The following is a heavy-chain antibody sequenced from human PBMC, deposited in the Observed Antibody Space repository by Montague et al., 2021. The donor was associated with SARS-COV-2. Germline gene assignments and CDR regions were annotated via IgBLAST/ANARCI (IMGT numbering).Heavy chain of an antibody. V-gene: IGHV1-8*01. CDR1: GYTLTSYD. CDR2: MNPNSGNT. Sequence: LVKVSFKASGYTLTSYDINWVRQATGQGLKWMGWMNPNSGNTGYAQRFQGRVTMTRNTSISTAYMELSSLRSEDTAVYYCARGRITMVRGVIIDNLFDYWGQGTLVTVSS. CDR3: ARGRITMVRGVIIDNLFDY. J-gene: IGHJ4*02. D-gene: IGHD3-10*01.